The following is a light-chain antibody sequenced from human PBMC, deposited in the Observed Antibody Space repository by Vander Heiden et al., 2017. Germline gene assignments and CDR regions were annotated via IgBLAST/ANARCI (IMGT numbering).Light chain of an antibody. V-gene: IGLV1-47*02. CDR1: SSNIGSNY. J-gene: IGLJ3*02. CDR3: AAWDDSLSGWV. CDR2: SNN. Sequence: QSVLTQPPSASGTRGQRVTISCSGSSSNIGSNYVYWYQQLPGTAPKLLIYSNNQRPSGVPDRFSGSKSGTSASLAISGLRSEDEADYYCAAWDDSLSGWVFGGGTKLTVL.